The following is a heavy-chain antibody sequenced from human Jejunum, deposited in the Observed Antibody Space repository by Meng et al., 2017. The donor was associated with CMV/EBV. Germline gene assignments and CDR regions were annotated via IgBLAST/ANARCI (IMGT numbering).Heavy chain of an antibody. V-gene: IGHV3-15*01. Sequence: VQLVESGGGWVKPXGSLRLSCAASEITDSAFIFSNAWMSWVRQATGKGLEWVGHIKSKIHGEATDYAAPVKGRFTISRDDSKNMVYLQMNSLKTEDTAVYYCTPTGTTGVWGQETLVTVSS. J-gene: IGHJ4*02. D-gene: IGHD1-1*01. CDR2: IKSKIHGEAT. CDR3: TPTGTTGV. CDR1: EITDSAFIFSNAW.